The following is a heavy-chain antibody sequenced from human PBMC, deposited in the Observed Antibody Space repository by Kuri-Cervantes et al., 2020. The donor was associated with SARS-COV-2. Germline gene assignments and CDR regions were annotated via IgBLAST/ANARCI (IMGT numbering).Heavy chain of an antibody. J-gene: IGHJ3*02. Sequence: LSLTCTASGFTFGDYAMSWFRQAPGKGLEWVGFIRSKAYGGTTEYAASVKGRFTISGDDSKSIAYLQMNSLKTEDTAVYYCTRGLTLHYYDATRAFDIWGQGTMVTVSS. D-gene: IGHD3-22*01. CDR3: TRGLTLHYYDATRAFDI. V-gene: IGHV3-49*03. CDR1: GFTFGDYA. CDR2: IRSKAYGGTT.